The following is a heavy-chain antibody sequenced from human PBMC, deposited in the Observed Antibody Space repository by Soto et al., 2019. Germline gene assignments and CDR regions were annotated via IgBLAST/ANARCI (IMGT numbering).Heavy chain of an antibody. D-gene: IGHD3-3*01. Sequence: AGTLSLTCAVSGASFSGYYWSWIRQPPGRGLEWIGEINHSGVTNYNPSLKSRVTMSVDTSKSQFSLNLSSVTAADTAGYFCARVQAITIFGGAPNDGIDVWGQGTAVTGSS. V-gene: IGHV4-34*01. CDR1: GASFSGYY. J-gene: IGHJ6*02. CDR2: INHSGVT. CDR3: ARVQAITIFGGAPNDGIDV.